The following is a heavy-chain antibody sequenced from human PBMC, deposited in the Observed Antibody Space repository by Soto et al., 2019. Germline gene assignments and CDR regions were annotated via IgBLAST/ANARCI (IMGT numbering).Heavy chain of an antibody. Sequence: GGSLRLSCAASGFTFSSYGMHWVRQAPGKGLEWVAVISYDGSNKYYADSVKGRFTISRDNSKNTLYLQMNSLRAEDTAAYYCAKDLMAQEAGYSSSWYYYYGMDVWGQGTTVTVSS. CDR3: AKDLMAQEAGYSSSWYYYYGMDV. CDR1: GFTFSSYG. V-gene: IGHV3-30*18. D-gene: IGHD6-13*01. CDR2: ISYDGSNK. J-gene: IGHJ6*02.